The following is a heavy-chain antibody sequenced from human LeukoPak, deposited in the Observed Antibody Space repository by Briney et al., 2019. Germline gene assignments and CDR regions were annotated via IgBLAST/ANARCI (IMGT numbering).Heavy chain of an antibody. D-gene: IGHD6-13*01. CDR3: AKHSSSWHYFDY. CDR2: ISGSGGGT. J-gene: IGHJ4*03. CDR1: GFTFSTYG. V-gene: IGHV3-23*01. Sequence: GGSLRLSCAASGFTFSTYGMSWVRQAPGKGLEWVSAISGSGGGTYFADSVKGRFTISRDNSKNTLFLQMDSLRADDTAVYYCAKHSSSWHYFDYWGQGTMVTVSS.